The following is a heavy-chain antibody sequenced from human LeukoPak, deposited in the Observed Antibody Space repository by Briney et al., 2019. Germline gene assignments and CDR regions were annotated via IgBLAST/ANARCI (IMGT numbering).Heavy chain of an antibody. J-gene: IGHJ4*02. D-gene: IGHD1-7*01. CDR3: ASRTGTTLYY. V-gene: IGHV3-21*01. CDR1: GFAFSTYS. CDR2: ISSSSSYI. Sequence: GGSLRPSCAASGFAFSTYSMNWVRQAPGKGLEWVSSISSSSSYIYYADSVKGRFTISRDNAKNSLYLQMNSLRAEDTAVYYCASRTGTTLYYWGQGTLVTVSS.